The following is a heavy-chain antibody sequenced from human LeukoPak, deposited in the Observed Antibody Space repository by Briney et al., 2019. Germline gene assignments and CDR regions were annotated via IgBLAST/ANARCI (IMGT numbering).Heavy chain of an antibody. V-gene: IGHV1-46*01. J-gene: IGHJ5*02. D-gene: IGHD3-3*01. Sequence: ASVKVSCKASGYTFTSYYMHWVRQAPGQGLEWMGIINPSGGSTSYAQKFQGRVTMTRDTSTSTVYMELSSLRSEDTAVYYCARDRTYYDFWSGYYSAGVQNWFDPWGQGTLVTVSS. CDR2: INPSGGST. CDR1: GYTFTSYY. CDR3: ARDRTYYDFWSGYYSAGVQNWFDP.